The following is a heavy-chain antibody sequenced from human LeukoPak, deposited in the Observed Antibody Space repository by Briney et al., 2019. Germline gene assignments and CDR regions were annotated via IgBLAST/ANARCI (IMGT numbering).Heavy chain of an antibody. Sequence: GASVKVSCKASGYTLTDHDRHWVRQAPGQRLEWMGWINPGNGITKYSQEFQDRVTITRDTSASTAYMELSGLTSEDMAIYYCTLYNYWGQGTLVTVSS. CDR3: TLYNY. D-gene: IGHD2-2*02. V-gene: IGHV1-3*03. J-gene: IGHJ4*02. CDR1: GYTLTDHD. CDR2: INPGNGIT.